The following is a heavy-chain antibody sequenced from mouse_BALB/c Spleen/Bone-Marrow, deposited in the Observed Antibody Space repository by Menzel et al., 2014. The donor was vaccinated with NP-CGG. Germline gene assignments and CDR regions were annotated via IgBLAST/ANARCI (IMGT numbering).Heavy chain of an antibody. D-gene: IGHD1-1*01. CDR1: GFNIKDTY. Sequence: VQLKQSGAELVEPGASVKLSCTASGFNIKDTYMHWVKQKPEQGLEWIGRIDPANGNTKYDPKFQGKATITADTSSNTAYLQLSSLTSEDTAVYYCARSRDYGSSYYAMDYWGQGTSVTVSS. CDR2: IDPANGNT. V-gene: IGHV14-3*02. CDR3: ARSRDYGSSYYAMDY. J-gene: IGHJ4*01.